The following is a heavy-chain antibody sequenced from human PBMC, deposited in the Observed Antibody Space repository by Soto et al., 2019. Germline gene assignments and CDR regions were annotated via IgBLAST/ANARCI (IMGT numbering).Heavy chain of an antibody. CDR2: ISYDGSNK. Sequence: QVQLVESGGGVVQPGRSLRLSCAASGFTFSSYGMHWVRQAQGKGLERVAVISYDGSNKYYADSVKGRFTISRNNSKNTLYLQMNSLRAEDPAGYYCAKDKGERWPNGGDYAGQGTLFSVPS. D-gene: IGHD3-16*01. V-gene: IGHV3-30*18. CDR3: AKDKGERWPNGGDY. J-gene: IGHJ4*02. CDR1: GFTFSSYG.